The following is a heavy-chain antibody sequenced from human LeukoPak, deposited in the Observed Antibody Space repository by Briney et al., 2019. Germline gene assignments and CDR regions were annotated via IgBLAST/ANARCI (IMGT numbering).Heavy chain of an antibody. CDR3: ARDSLRYSEGAIYYFDY. Sequence: ASVTVSFKASGYTFTSYGISWVRQAPGQGLEWMGWISAYNGNTNYAQKLQGRVTMTTDTSTSTAYMELRSLRSDDTAVYYCARDSLRYSEGAIYYFDYWGQGTLVTVSS. CDR1: GYTFTSYG. J-gene: IGHJ4*02. CDR2: ISAYNGNT. V-gene: IGHV1-18*01. D-gene: IGHD3-9*01.